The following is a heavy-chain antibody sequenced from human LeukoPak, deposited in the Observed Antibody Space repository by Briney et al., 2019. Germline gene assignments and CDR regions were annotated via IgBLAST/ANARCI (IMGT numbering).Heavy chain of an antibody. CDR2: ISSSRSYI. Sequence: GGSLKLSCAASGFTFSSYTMNWVRQAPGKGLEWVSSISSSRSYIYNADSVKGRFTISRDNAKNSLYLQMNSLRAEDTAVYYCAVTPGRWVLMVYAPPEFDYWGQGTLVTVSS. CDR3: AVTPGRWVLMVYAPPEFDY. CDR1: GFTFSSYT. J-gene: IGHJ4*02. V-gene: IGHV3-21*01. D-gene: IGHD2-8*01.